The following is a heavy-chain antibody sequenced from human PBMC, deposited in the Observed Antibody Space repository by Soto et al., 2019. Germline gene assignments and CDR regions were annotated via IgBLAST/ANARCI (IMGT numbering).Heavy chain of an antibody. Sequence: PGGSLRLSCAASGFTFSSYSMNWVRQAPGKGLEWVSSISSSSYIYYADSVKGRFTISRDNAKNSLYLQMNSLRAEDTAVYYCARDWVTTSEYFDYWGQGTLVTVSS. D-gene: IGHD4-17*01. J-gene: IGHJ4*02. CDR3: ARDWVTTSEYFDY. CDR2: ISSSSYI. CDR1: GFTFSSYS. V-gene: IGHV3-21*01.